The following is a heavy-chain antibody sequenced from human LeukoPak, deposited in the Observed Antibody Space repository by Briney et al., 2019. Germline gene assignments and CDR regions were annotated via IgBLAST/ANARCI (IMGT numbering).Heavy chain of an antibody. D-gene: IGHD3-16*02. CDR1: GGSFSGYY. V-gene: IGHV4-34*01. CDR2: INHSGST. Sequence: NPSETLSLTCAVYGGSFSGYYWSWIRQPPGEGLEWIGEINHSGSTNYNPSLKSRVTISVDTSKNQFSLKLSSVTAADTAVYYCARGRRMITFGGVIAKNWFDPWGQGTLVTVSS. J-gene: IGHJ5*02. CDR3: ARGRRMITFGGVIAKNWFDP.